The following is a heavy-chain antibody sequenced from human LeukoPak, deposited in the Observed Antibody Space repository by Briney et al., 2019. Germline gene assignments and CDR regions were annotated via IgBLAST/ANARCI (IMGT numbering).Heavy chain of an antibody. V-gene: IGHV3-53*01. CDR1: GFTVTTDH. CDR3: ARVWELSFDY. CDR2: VYTDGRT. J-gene: IGHJ4*02. D-gene: IGHD1-26*01. Sequence: GGSLRLSCAASGFTVTTDHMSWGRQPPGKGLEWVSIVYTDGRTYHADSVKGRFTISRDNSKNTVHLHMNSLTAEDTAVYYCARVWELSFDYWGQGTLVTVSS.